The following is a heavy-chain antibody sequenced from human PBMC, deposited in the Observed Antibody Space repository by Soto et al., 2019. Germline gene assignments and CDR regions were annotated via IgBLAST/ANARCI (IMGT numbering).Heavy chain of an antibody. CDR1: GSSIRTGDYH. CDR3: VRALGSRFMEWPRFDP. J-gene: IGHJ5*02. V-gene: IGHV4-30-4*01. CDR2: ISKSGTA. Sequence: QVQLQESGPGLVRPSQTLSLTCTVSGSSIRTGDYHWTWIRQSPGKGLEWIGFISKSGTAKYNPSLSTRVSISVDTSRNQFSLKLNFVSAADTAVYYCVRALGSRFMEWPRFDPWGQGKLVTVSS. D-gene: IGHD3-3*01.